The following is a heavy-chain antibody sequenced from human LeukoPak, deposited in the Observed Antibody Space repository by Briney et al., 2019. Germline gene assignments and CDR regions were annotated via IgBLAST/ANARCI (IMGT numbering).Heavy chain of an antibody. J-gene: IGHJ6*02. Sequence: GGSLRLSCAASGFTFSNYGMHWVRQAPGKGLEWVAFIRYDGSNKYYADSVKGRFTISRDNSKNTLYLQMNSLRAEHTAVYYCAKDDWVIAAAVRLYYYYYGMDVWGQGTTVTVSS. CDR3: AKDDWVIAAAVRLYYYYYGMDV. D-gene: IGHD6-13*01. CDR1: GFTFSNYG. V-gene: IGHV3-30*02. CDR2: IRYDGSNK.